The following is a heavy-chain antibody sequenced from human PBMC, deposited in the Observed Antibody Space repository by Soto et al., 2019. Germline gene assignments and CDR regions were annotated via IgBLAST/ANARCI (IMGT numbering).Heavy chain of an antibody. J-gene: IGHJ6*02. CDR1: GGSFSGYY. D-gene: IGHD4-17*01. CDR3: ARGYPGGPHYGGNSLRSYYYYGMDV. V-gene: IGHV4-34*01. Sequence: PSETLSLTCAVYGGSFSGYYWSWIRQPPGKGLEWIGEINQSGSTNYNPSLKSRVTISVDTSKNQFSLKLSSVTAADTAVYYCARGYPGGPHYGGNSLRSYYYYGMDVWGQGTTVTVSS. CDR2: INQSGST.